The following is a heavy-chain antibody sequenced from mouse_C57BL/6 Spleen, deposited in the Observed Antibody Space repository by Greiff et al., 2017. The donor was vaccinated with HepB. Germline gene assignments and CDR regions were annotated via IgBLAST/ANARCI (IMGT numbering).Heavy chain of an antibody. CDR1: GFTFSDYY. D-gene: IGHD2-4*01. V-gene: IGHV5-16*01. Sequence: EVQLVESEGGLVQPGSSMKLSCTASGFTFSDYYMAWVRQVPEKGLEWVAHINYDGSSTYYLDSLKSRFIISIDKAKNILYLQMSSLKSEDTATYYCARDRYYYDYDYCAMDYWGQGTSVTVSS. CDR2: INYDGSST. J-gene: IGHJ4*01. CDR3: ARDRYYYDYDYCAMDY.